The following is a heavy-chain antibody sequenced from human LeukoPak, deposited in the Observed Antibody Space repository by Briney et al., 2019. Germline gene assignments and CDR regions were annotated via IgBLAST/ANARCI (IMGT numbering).Heavy chain of an antibody. Sequence: GRSLRLSCAASGFTFSSYAMHWVRQAPGKGLEWVAVISYDGSNKYYADSVKGRFTISRDNSKNTLYLQMNSLRAEDTAVYYCARDRDWNDAFDYWGQGTLVTVSS. V-gene: IGHV3-30-3*01. D-gene: IGHD1-1*01. CDR2: ISYDGSNK. J-gene: IGHJ4*02. CDR1: GFTFSSYA. CDR3: ARDRDWNDAFDY.